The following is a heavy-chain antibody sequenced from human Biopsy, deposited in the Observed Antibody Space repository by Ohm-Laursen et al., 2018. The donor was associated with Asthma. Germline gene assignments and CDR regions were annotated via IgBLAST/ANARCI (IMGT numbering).Heavy chain of an antibody. Sequence: SVKVSCKAPGGTFSNFAISWVRQAPGQGLEWLGGITTAFGTTNYAQKFQGRVTITADESTSTAYMEVTSLRSEDTAIYYCARCQVGYSSGWSLLLKKIYYSGMDVWGQGTAVTVSS. D-gene: IGHD6-19*01. CDR2: ITTAFGTT. J-gene: IGHJ6*02. CDR1: GGTFSNFA. CDR3: ARCQVGYSSGWSLLLKKIYYSGMDV. V-gene: IGHV1-69*13.